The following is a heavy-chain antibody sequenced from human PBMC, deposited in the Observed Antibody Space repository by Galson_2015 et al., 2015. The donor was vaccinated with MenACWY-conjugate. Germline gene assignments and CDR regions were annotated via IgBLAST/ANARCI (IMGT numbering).Heavy chain of an antibody. D-gene: IGHD6-13*01. CDR2: TSYDGSKK. CDR3: AKDWSVPYSTISYYFYMDV. CDR1: GFTIRSYA. V-gene: IGHV3-30*04. Sequence: SLRLSCAASGFTIRSYAMHWVRQAPGKGLEWVAVTSYDGSKKYYADSVTGRFTISRDNSKNTLYLQMNSLRADDTAVYYCAKDWSVPYSTISYYFYMDVWCKGTTVTVSS. J-gene: IGHJ6*03.